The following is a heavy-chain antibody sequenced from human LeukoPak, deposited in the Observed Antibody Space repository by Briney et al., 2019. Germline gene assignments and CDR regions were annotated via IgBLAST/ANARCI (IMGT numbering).Heavy chain of an antibody. CDR3: ARSSVLWFGELGRDYYFDY. Sequence: SETLSLTCTVSGGSISSYYWSWIRQPPEKGLEWIGYIYYSGSTNYNPSLKSRVTISVDTSKNQFSLKLSSVTAADTAVYYCARSSVLWFGELGRDYYFDYWGQGTLVTVSS. D-gene: IGHD3-10*01. V-gene: IGHV4-59*01. CDR1: GGSISSYY. CDR2: IYYSGST. J-gene: IGHJ4*02.